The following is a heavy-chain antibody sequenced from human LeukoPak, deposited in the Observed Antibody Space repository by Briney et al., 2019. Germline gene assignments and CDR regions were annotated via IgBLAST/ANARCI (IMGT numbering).Heavy chain of an antibody. Sequence: ASVKVSCKASGYTFTSYGISWVRQAPGQGLEWMGWISAYNGNTNYAQKLQGRVTMTTDTSTSTAYMELRSLRTDDTAVYYCARDKSTGSSSWHYPTDYWGQGTLVTVSS. CDR1: GYTFTSYG. CDR2: ISAYNGNT. CDR3: ARDKSTGSSSWHYPTDY. D-gene: IGHD6-13*01. J-gene: IGHJ4*02. V-gene: IGHV1-18*01.